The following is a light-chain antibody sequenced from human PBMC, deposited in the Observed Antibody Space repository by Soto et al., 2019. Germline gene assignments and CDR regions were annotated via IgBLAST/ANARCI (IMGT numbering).Light chain of an antibody. Sequence: QSVLTQPPSASGTPGQRVTISCSTSSSNLGDNTVNWYQQVPGTAPKLLIYSYDQRPSGVPDRFSGSKSGTSASLAISGLQSEDEADYYCAAWDASLDGHVFGTGTKLTVL. CDR2: SYD. CDR3: AAWDASLDGHV. J-gene: IGLJ1*01. V-gene: IGLV1-44*01. CDR1: SSNLGDNT.